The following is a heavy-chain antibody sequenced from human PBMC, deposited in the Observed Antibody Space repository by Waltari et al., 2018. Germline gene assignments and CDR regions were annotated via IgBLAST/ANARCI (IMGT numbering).Heavy chain of an antibody. D-gene: IGHD3-3*01. J-gene: IGHJ5*02. CDR2: IYYSGST. V-gene: IGHV4-59*01. CDR3: ARATAENDFWSGYYTYRLANWFDP. CDR1: GGSISSYY. Sequence: QVQLQESGPGLVKPSETLSLTCTVSGGSISSYYWSWIRQPPGKGLEWIGYIYYSGSTIYTPSPKIRVTIAVDTSKNQFALKLSSGTAADTAVYYCARATAENDFWSGYYTYRLANWFDPWGQGTLVTVSS.